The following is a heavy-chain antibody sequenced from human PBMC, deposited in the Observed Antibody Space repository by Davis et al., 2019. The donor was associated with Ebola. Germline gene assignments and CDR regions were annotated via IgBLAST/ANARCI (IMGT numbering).Heavy chain of an antibody. CDR1: GYTFTSYY. V-gene: IGHV1-46*01. CDR3: ARDLVISQIDY. J-gene: IGHJ4*02. D-gene: IGHD2/OR15-2a*01. CDR2: INPSGGST. Sequence: AASVKVSCKASGYTFTSYYMHWVRQAPGQGLEWMGIINPSGGSTSYAQKFQGRVTMTRDTSTSTVYMELRSLRSDDTAVYYCARDLVISQIDYWGQGTLVTVSS.